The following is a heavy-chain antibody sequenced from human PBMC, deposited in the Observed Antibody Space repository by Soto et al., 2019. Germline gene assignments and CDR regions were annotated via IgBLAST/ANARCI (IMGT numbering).Heavy chain of an antibody. D-gene: IGHD2-21*01. V-gene: IGHV4-31*03. CDR3: ARVPTPVIHEYFFHH. CDR2: IYSSGSA. CDR1: GGSISPSGYY. J-gene: IGHJ4*02. Sequence: PSETLSLTCSVSGGSISPSGYYWSWIRQHPGKGLEWIGYIYSSGSAYYNPSLESRVTISMDSSKNQFSLKLTSVTAADTAVYYCARVPTPVIHEYFFHHWGPGTQETVS.